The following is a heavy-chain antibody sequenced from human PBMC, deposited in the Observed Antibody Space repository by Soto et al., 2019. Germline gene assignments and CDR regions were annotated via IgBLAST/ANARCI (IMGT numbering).Heavy chain of an antibody. CDR3: AKGAAAATPFYFDY. CDR1: GFTFDDYA. D-gene: IGHD2-15*01. V-gene: IGHV3-9*01. Sequence: EVQLVESGGGLVQPGRSLRLSCAASGFTFDDYAMHWVRQAPGKGLEWVSGISWNSGSIGYADSVKGRFTISRDNAKNSLYLQMNSLRAEVTALYYCAKGAAAATPFYFDYWGQGTLVTVSS. CDR2: ISWNSGSI. J-gene: IGHJ4*02.